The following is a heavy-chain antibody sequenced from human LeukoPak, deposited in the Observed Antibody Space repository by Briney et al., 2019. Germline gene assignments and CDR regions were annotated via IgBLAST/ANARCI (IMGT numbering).Heavy chain of an antibody. CDR3: ARSNICSSTSCYRSAFDI. CDR1: VGTFSNYA. Sequence: SVKVSFKASVGTFSNYAISWVRQAPGQGREWMGVIIPIFGTANYAQKFQGRVTITTDESTSTAYMELSRLTSEDKAVYYYARSNICSSTSCYRSAFDIWGQGTMVTVSS. J-gene: IGHJ3*02. V-gene: IGHV1-69*05. D-gene: IGHD2-2*01. CDR2: IIPIFGTA.